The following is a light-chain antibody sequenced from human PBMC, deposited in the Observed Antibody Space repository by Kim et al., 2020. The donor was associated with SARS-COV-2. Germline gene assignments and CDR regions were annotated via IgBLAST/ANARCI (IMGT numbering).Light chain of an antibody. CDR2: DIN. CDR1: SMDIHNYKF. Sequence: GQSATLSCTGTSMDIHNYKFVSWYQHHPGKAPKLIIYDINKRPSGVPDRFSGSKSGSTASLTVSGLQAEDEADYYCSSYAGNNTCVFGTGTKVTVL. J-gene: IGLJ1*01. CDR3: SSYAGNNTCV. V-gene: IGLV2-8*01.